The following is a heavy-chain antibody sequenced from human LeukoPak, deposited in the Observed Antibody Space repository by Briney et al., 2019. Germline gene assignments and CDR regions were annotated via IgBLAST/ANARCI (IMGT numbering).Heavy chain of an antibody. CDR3: AKDLVMVRGVIPYFDY. CDR1: GFTFSSYA. V-gene: IGHV3-23*01. D-gene: IGHD3-10*01. J-gene: IGHJ4*02. CDR2: ISGSGGST. Sequence: PGGSLRLSCAASGFTFSSYAMSWVRQAPGKGLEWVSAISGSGGSTYYADSVKGRFTISRDNSKNTLYLQMNSLRAEDTAVYYCAKDLVMVRGVIPYFDYWGQGTLVTVSS.